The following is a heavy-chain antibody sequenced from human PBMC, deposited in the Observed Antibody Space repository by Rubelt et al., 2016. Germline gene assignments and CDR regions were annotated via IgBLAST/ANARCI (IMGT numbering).Heavy chain of an antibody. CDR3: ARQGGYHSPFRY. V-gene: IGHV4-59*08. CDR2: FYHTGST. D-gene: IGHD3-16*02. Sequence: LQKPSETLSLTCSVSGASISSYYWSWIRQLPGKGLEWIASFYHTGSTTYNPSLKSRVTMSVDTSKNHFSLKRNSVTAADTAVYYCARQGGYHSPFRYWGQGTLVTVSS. J-gene: IGHJ4*02. CDR1: GASISSYY.